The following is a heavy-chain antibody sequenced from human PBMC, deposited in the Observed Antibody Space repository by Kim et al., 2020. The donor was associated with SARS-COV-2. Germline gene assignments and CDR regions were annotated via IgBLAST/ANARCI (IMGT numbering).Heavy chain of an antibody. Sequence: GGSLRLSCAASGFTFSSYGMHWVRQAPGKGLEWVAVIWYDGSNKYYADSVKGRFTISRDNSKNTLYLQMNSLRAEDTAVYYCARDGTDSSSWLGAFDIWGQGTMVTVSS. CDR1: GFTFSSYG. CDR2: IWYDGSNK. D-gene: IGHD6-13*01. J-gene: IGHJ3*02. V-gene: IGHV3-33*01. CDR3: ARDGTDSSSWLGAFDI.